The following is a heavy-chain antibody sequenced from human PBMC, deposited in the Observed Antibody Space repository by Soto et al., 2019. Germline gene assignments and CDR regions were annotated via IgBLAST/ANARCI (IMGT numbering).Heavy chain of an antibody. CDR3: ARVARGFYDYGDYTYYYYMDV. D-gene: IGHD4-17*01. J-gene: IGHJ6*03. V-gene: IGHV3-13*01. CDR1: GFTFSSYD. CDR2: IGTAGDT. Sequence: GGSLRLSCAASGFTFSSYDMHWVRQATGKGLEWVSAIGTAGDTYYPGSVKGRFTISRENAKNSLYLQMNSLRAGDTAVYYCARVARGFYDYGDYTYYYYMDVWGKGTTVTVSS.